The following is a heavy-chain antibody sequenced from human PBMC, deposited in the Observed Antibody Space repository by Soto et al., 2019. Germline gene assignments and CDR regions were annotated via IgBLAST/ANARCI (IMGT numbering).Heavy chain of an antibody. Sequence: GGSLRLSCAASGFTFTTAWINWVRQAPGKGLEWVGRIKSKIDGGTTDFAAPVKGRFAISRDDSRNMVYFQMNSLEIEDTAVYYCTLDSHFTLKLICFDYWCLGTLVTVSS. D-gene: IGHD3-22*01. CDR1: GFTFTTAW. CDR2: IKSKIDGGTT. V-gene: IGHV3-15*07. J-gene: IGHJ4*01. CDR3: TLDSHFTLKLICFDY.